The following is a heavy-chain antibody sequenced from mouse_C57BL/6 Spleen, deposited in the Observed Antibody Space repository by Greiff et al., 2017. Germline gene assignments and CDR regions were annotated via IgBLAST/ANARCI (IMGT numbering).Heavy chain of an antibody. Sequence: VQLQQSGAELARPGASVKMSCKASGYTFTSYTMHWVKQRPGQGLEWIGYINPSSGYTKYNQKFKDKATLTADKSSSTAYMQLSSLTSEDSAVYYCAREGGNYRDYAMDYWGQGTSVTVSS. J-gene: IGHJ4*01. V-gene: IGHV1-4*01. CDR3: AREGGNYRDYAMDY. CDR2: INPSSGYT. D-gene: IGHD2-1*01. CDR1: GYTFTSYT.